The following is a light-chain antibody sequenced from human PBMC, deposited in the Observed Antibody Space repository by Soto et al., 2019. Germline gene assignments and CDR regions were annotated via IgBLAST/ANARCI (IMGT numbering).Light chain of an antibody. V-gene: IGLV2-14*03. Sequence: QSALTQPASVSGSPGQSITISCTGTSSDIGGYNYVSWYQQLPGKVPKLIIYDVSNRPSGVSDRFSGSKSGNAASLTISGRQAEDEADYYSSSYPSTSTLYVFGTGTKDTLL. CDR2: DVS. CDR1: SSDIGGYNY. CDR3: SSYPSTSTLYV. J-gene: IGLJ1*01.